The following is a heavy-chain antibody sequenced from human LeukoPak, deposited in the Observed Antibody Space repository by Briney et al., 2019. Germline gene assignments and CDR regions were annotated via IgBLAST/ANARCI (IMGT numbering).Heavy chain of an antibody. Sequence: GGSLRLSCAASGFTFSNYAMSWVRQAPGKGLEWVSAMSGSGHSTYYADSVKGRFTISRDISKNTLYLQMNSLRAEDTAVYYCAKSGRGYSSGWPFDYWGQGTLVTVSS. V-gene: IGHV3-23*01. D-gene: IGHD6-19*01. CDR3: AKSGRGYSSGWPFDY. CDR1: GFTFSNYA. J-gene: IGHJ4*02. CDR2: MSGSGHST.